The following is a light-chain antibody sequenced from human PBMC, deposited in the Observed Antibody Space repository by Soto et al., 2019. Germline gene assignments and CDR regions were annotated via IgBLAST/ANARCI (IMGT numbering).Light chain of an antibody. J-gene: IGLJ1*01. CDR2: DVS. Sequence: QSALTQPASVSGSPGQSITISCTGTSSDVGGYNYVPWYQHHPGKAPKLLIYDVSNRPSGVSNRFSGSKSDNTASLTISGLQPEDEADYYCSSYTTSNTRQIVFGTGTKVTVL. V-gene: IGLV2-14*03. CDR3: SSYTTSNTRQIV. CDR1: SSDVGGYNY.